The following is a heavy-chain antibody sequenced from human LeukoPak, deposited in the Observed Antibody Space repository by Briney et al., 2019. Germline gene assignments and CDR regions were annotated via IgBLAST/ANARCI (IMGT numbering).Heavy chain of an antibody. CDR3: ARGYDYVWGSYLD. D-gene: IGHD3-16*02. CDR2: IYSGGST. V-gene: IGHV3-66*01. J-gene: IGHJ4*02. Sequence: PGGSLRLSCAASGFTVSSNYMSWVRQAPGKGLEWVSVIYSGGSTYYADSVKGRFTISRDNSKNTLYLQMNSLRAEDTAVYYCARGYDYVWGSYLDWGQGTLVTVSS. CDR1: GFTVSSNY.